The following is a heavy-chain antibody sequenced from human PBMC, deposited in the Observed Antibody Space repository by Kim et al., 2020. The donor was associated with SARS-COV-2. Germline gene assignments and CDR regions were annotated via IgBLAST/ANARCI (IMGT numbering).Heavy chain of an antibody. CDR1: GFTFSSYG. V-gene: IGHV3-30*18. D-gene: IGHD3-10*01. CDR2: ISYDGSNK. J-gene: IGHJ6*02. Sequence: GGSLRLSCAASGFTFSSYGMHWVRQAPGKGLEWVAVISYDGSNKYYADSVKGRFTISRDNSKNTLYLQMNSLRAEDTTVYYCAKDTITMVRGAPRLGMDVWGQGTTVTVSS. CDR3: AKDTITMVRGAPRLGMDV.